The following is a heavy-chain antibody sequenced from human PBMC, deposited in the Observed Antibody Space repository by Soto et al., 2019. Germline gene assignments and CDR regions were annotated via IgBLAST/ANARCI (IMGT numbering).Heavy chain of an antibody. V-gene: IGHV4-31*03. Sequence: PSETLSLTCTVSGGSIISGGYYWSLIRQHPGKGLEWIGYIYYSGSTYYNPSLKSRVTISVDTSKNQFSLKLSSVTAADTAVYYCARQVWVGESIYYFDYWGQGTLVTVSS. CDR2: IYYSGST. J-gene: IGHJ4*02. D-gene: IGHD3-10*01. CDR1: GGSIISGGYY. CDR3: ARQVWVGESIYYFDY.